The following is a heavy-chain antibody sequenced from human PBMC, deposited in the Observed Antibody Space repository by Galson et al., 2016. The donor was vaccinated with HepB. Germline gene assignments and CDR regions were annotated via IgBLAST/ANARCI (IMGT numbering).Heavy chain of an antibody. D-gene: IGHD7-27*01. CDR3: AKDIGAGHNFGLSPNC. J-gene: IGHJ1*01. V-gene: IGHV3-9*01. CDR2: ITWNRGRI. Sequence: SLRLSCAASGFTFNEYAMHWVRQAPGKGLEWVSGITWNRGRIGYADSVRGRFTISSDSYKNSPYLQMNRLRVEDTAFYYCAKDIGAGHNFGLSPNCWGQGTLVTVSS. CDR1: GFTFNEYA.